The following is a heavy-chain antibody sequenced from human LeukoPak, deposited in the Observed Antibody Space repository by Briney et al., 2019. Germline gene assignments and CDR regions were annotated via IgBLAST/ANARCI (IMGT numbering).Heavy chain of an antibody. CDR1: GFTFSTSG. CDR2: IRYDGNSK. CDR3: AKEGDGYNLFDY. V-gene: IGHV3-30*02. J-gene: IGHJ4*02. Sequence: PGGSLRLSCAASGFTFSTSGMHWVRQGPGKGLEWVAFIRYDGNSKHYADSVKGRFTVSRDNSKNTLYLQMNSLKTEDTAVYYCAKEGDGYNLFDYWGQGTLVTVSS. D-gene: IGHD5-24*01.